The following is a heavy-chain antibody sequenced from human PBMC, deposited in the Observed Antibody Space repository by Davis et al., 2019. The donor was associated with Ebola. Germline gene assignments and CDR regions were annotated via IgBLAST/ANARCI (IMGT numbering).Heavy chain of an antibody. CDR3: VRTTYGAPEY. Sequence: GESLKISCAASGFTFSRYGMHWVRQAPGKGLEWVAFMRSDGSYTNYPDSVKGRFTISRDNAKSTLYLQMNSLTAEDTAVYYCVRTTYGAPEYWGQGTLVTVSS. J-gene: IGHJ4*02. CDR2: MRSDGSYT. CDR1: GFTFSRYG. D-gene: IGHD1-7*01. V-gene: IGHV3-30*02.